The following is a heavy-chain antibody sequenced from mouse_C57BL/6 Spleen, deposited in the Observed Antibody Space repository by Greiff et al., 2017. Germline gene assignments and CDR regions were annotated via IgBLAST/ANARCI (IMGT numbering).Heavy chain of an antibody. CDR1: GYTFTDYY. J-gene: IGHJ2*01. CDR3: ARYYYGSLHYFDY. Sequence: QVQLQQSGPELVKPGASVTISCKASGYTFTDYYINWVKQRPGQGLEWIGWIFPGSGSTYYNEKFKGKATLTVDKSSSTAYMLLSSLTSEDSAVYFCARYYYGSLHYFDYWGQGTTLTVSS. V-gene: IGHV1-75*01. CDR2: IFPGSGST. D-gene: IGHD1-1*01.